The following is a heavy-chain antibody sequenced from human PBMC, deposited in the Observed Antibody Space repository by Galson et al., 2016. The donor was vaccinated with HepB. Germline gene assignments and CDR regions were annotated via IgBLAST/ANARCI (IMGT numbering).Heavy chain of an antibody. CDR1: GFTFSGYE. CDR2: VGGGGGNT. Sequence: SLRLSCAASGFTFSGYEMAWVRQTPAKGLEWVSTVGGGGGNTHYADSVKGRFTIPRDNAKNTLYLQMNSLKVEDTAVYFCAKDRASRLSSRGWLVHDAFDLWGHGTTVIVSS. CDR3: AKDRASRLSSRGWLVHDAFDL. V-gene: IGHV3-23*01. J-gene: IGHJ3*01. D-gene: IGHD6-19*01.